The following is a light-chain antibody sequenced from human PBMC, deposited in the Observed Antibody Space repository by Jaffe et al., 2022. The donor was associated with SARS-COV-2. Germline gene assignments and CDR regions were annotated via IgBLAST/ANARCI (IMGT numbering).Light chain of an antibody. CDR1: QSISTW. Sequence: DIQMTQSPSTLSASVGDRVTITCRASQSISTWLAWYQQKPGKAPKLLIYSASSLETGVPSRFSGSGSGTEFNFSISSLQPDDFATYYCQECNGYPLTFGGGTKVEIK. CDR2: SAS. J-gene: IGKJ4*01. CDR3: QECNGYPLT. V-gene: IGKV1-5*03.